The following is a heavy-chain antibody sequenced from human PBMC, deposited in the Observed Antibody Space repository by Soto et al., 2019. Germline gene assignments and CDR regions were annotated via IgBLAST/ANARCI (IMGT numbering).Heavy chain of an antibody. CDR2: ISSDGSNK. CDR1: GFPFTTYG. CDR3: VGGQYYFDY. J-gene: IGHJ4*02. V-gene: IGHV3-30*03. D-gene: IGHD3-10*01. Sequence: QVQLVESGGGVVQPGRSLRLSCAASGFPFTTYGMHWVREGPGKGLEWVAVISSDGSNKYYADSVKGRFTISRDNSQNPLYLQMNSLRPEDTALYYCVGGQYYFDYRGQGTLVTVSS.